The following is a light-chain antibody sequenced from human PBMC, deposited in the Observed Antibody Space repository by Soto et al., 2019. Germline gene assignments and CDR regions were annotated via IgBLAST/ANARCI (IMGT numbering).Light chain of an antibody. CDR2: AAS. CDR1: QSISSY. CDR3: QQSYSTPRT. V-gene: IGKV1-39*01. Sequence: DIQMTQSPSSLSASVGDRVTITCRASQSISSYLNWYQQKPGKAPKLLIYAASSLKSGVPSRFRGSGSGTDFTLTISSLQPEDFATYSCQQSYSTPRTFGQGTKVEIK. J-gene: IGKJ1*01.